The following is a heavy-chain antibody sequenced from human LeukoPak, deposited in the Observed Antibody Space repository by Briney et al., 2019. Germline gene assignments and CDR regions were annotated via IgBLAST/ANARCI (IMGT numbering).Heavy chain of an antibody. Sequence: SETLSLTCTVSGGSISSSSYYWSWIRQPAGKGLEWIGRIYTSGSTNYNPSLKSRVTMSVDTSKNQFSLKLSSVTAADTAVYYCASRITYDAFDIWGQGTMVTVSS. D-gene: IGHD3-10*01. J-gene: IGHJ3*02. CDR2: IYTSGST. CDR3: ASRITYDAFDI. CDR1: GGSISSSSYY. V-gene: IGHV4-61*02.